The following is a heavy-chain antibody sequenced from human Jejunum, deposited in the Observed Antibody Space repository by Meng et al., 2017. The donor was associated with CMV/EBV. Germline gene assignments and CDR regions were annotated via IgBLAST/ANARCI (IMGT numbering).Heavy chain of an antibody. J-gene: IGHJ4*02. Sequence: SGDSISTNTFYGDWVSQPPGKGLEWIGNVYYPVNTYSNASLQSRVTISVDTSKNQFSLKLRSVTAADTAVYFCVRGVSPTEWPLEKWGQGTLVTVSS. D-gene: IGHD3-3*01. CDR2: VYYPVNT. V-gene: IGHV4-39*07. CDR1: GDSISTNTFY. CDR3: VRGVSPTEWPLEK.